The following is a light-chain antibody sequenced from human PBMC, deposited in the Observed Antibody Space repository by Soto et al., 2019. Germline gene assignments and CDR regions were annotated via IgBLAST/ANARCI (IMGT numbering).Light chain of an antibody. V-gene: IGLV9-49*01. J-gene: IGLJ2*01. CDR2: VGTGGIVG. Sequence: QSVLTQPPSASASLGASVTLTCTLSSGYSNYKVDWYQQRPGKGPRFVMRVGTGGIVGSKGDGIPDRFSVLGSGLNRYLTIKNIQEEDESDYHWGADHGSGSNFVERGHVVFGGGTKVTVL. CDR1: SGYSNYK. CDR3: GADHGSGSNFVERGHVV.